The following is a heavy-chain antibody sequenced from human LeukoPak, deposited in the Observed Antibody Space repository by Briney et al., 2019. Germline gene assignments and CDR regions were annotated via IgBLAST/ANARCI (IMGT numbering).Heavy chain of an antibody. Sequence: GGSLRLSCAASGFTVSSNSMSWVRQAPGKGLEWVAVISYDGSNKYYADSVKGRFTISRDNSKNTLYLQMNSLRAEDTAVYYCARDRVGATGLWGQGTLVTVSS. D-gene: IGHD1-26*01. CDR1: GFTVSSNS. V-gene: IGHV3-30-3*01. CDR2: ISYDGSNK. J-gene: IGHJ4*02. CDR3: ARDRVGATGL.